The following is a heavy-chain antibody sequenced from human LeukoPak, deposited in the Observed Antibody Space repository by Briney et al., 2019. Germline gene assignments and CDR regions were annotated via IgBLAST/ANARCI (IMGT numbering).Heavy chain of an antibody. Sequence: GESLKISCKGSGYSFTSYWISWVRQMPGKGLEWMGRIDLSDSYTNYSPSFQGHVTISADKSISTAYLQWSSLKASDTAMYYCARHEEAAFDYWGQGTLVTVSS. J-gene: IGHJ4*02. CDR2: IDLSDSYT. V-gene: IGHV5-10-1*01. CDR1: GYSFTSYW. CDR3: ARHEEAAFDY.